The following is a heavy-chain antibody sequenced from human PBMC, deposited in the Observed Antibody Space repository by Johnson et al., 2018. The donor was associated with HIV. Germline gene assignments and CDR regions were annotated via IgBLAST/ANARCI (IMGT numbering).Heavy chain of an antibody. V-gene: IGHV3-30*02. CDR1: AFTFSSYG. Sequence: VQLVESGGGLVQPGGSLRLSCAASAFTFSSYGMNWVRQAPGKGLEWVAFIRYDGSNKYYADSVKGRFTLSRDNAKKLLYLQMNSLRVEDTAVYYCAKDQWSSSWTNDAFDIWGQGTKVSVSS. J-gene: IGHJ3*02. D-gene: IGHD6-13*01. CDR2: IRYDGSNK. CDR3: AKDQWSSSWTNDAFDI.